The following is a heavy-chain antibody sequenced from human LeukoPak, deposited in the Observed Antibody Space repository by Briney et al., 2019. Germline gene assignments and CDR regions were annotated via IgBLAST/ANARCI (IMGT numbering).Heavy chain of an antibody. J-gene: IGHJ4*02. Sequence: GGSLRLSCAASGFTFTNYAMSWVRQAPGKGLERVSAISENGGSTYYVDSVKGRFTISRDNSKNTLYMQMNSLSVEDTAVYYCARDAHRFDYWGQGTLVTVSS. CDR2: ISENGGST. CDR1: GFTFTNYA. V-gene: IGHV3-23*01. CDR3: ARDAHRFDY.